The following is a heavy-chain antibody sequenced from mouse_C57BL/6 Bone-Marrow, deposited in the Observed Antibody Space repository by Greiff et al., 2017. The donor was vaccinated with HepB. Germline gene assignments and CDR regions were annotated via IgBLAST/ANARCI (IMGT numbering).Heavy chain of an antibody. J-gene: IGHJ2*01. CDR1: GFTFSSYA. Sequence: EVKVVESGGGLVKPGGSLKLSCAASGFTFSSYAMSWVRQTPEKRLEWVATISDGGSYTYYPDNVKGRFTISRDNAKNNLYLQMSHLKSEDTAMYYCAREDTTGDYWGQGTTLTVSS. CDR2: ISDGGSYT. CDR3: AREDTTGDY. V-gene: IGHV5-4*01. D-gene: IGHD1-1*01.